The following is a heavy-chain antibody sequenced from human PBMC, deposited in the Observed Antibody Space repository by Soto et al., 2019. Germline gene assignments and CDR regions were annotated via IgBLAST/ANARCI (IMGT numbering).Heavy chain of an antibody. V-gene: IGHV4-31*03. D-gene: IGHD6-13*01. CDR2: IHYSGSN. CDR1: GGSISGEGYY. Sequence: QVQLQESGPGLVEPSQTLSLTCTVSGGSISGEGYYWSWIRQYSGRGLEWIGYIHYSGSNYSNPSLQSRVTISVDTSKTQFFLKLTSVTAADTAVYYCARACTATAGWANWFDRWGQGTLVTVSS. J-gene: IGHJ5*02. CDR3: ARACTATAGWANWFDR.